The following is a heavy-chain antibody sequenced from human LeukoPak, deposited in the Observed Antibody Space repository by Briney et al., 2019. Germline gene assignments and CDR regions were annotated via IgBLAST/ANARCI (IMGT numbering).Heavy chain of an antibody. Sequence: GGSLRLSCAASGFAFSSNPMNWVRQAPGKGLEWVSLIYSGGGTYYADSVKGRFTISRDNSKNTLYLQMNSLRAEDTAVYYCARNYYDSSAYYYFDYWGQGTLVTVSS. CDR3: ARNYYDSSAYYYFDY. D-gene: IGHD3-22*01. J-gene: IGHJ4*02. V-gene: IGHV3-66*01. CDR2: IYSGGGT. CDR1: GFAFSSNP.